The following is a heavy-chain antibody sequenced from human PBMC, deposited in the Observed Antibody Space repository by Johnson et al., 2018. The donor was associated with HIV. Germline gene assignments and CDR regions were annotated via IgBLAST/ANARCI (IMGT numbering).Heavy chain of an antibody. V-gene: IGHV3-30*02. CDR2: IRYDGSNK. J-gene: IGHJ3*02. CDR3: AKGDCSGGICYSFTDAFDI. CDR1: GFTFSSYG. D-gene: IGHD2-15*01. Sequence: QEKLVESGGGVVQPGGSLRLSCAASGFTFSSYGMHWVRQAPGKGLEWVAFIRYDGSNKYYADSVKGRFTISRDNSKNTLYLQMNSLRAEDTAVYYCAKGDCSGGICYSFTDAFDIWCQGTMVTVAS.